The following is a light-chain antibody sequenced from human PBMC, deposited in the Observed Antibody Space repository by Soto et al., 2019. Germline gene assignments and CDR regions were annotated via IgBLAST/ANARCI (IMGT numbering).Light chain of an antibody. J-gene: IGLJ1*01. Sequence: QSALTQPPSVSGSPGQSVTMSCTGTSGDVGGYNRVSWYQQPPGTAPKLIIYEVTNRPSGVPDRFSGSKSGDTASLTISGLQAEDEADYYCSSYTSISTYVFGTGTKLTVL. CDR2: EVT. CDR3: SSYTSISTYV. CDR1: SGDVGGYNR. V-gene: IGLV2-18*02.